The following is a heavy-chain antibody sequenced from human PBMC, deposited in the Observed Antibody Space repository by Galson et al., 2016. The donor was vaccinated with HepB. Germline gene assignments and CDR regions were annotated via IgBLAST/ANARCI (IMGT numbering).Heavy chain of an antibody. V-gene: IGHV3-30*03. CDR1: GFNFKKYA. CDR3: GRDFGGRSFVDV. D-gene: IGHD1-26*01. J-gene: IGHJ6*02. Sequence: SLRLSCAASGFNFKKYAMHWVRQAPGKGLEWVAVISDDGSDKHYADSVKGRFTISRDNAKKSLYLQMNSLRAEDTAVYCCGRDFGGRSFVDVWGQGTTVTVSS. CDR2: ISDDGSDK.